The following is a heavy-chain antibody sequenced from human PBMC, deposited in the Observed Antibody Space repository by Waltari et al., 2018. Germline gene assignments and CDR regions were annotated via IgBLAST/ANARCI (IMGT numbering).Heavy chain of an antibody. D-gene: IGHD6-19*01. J-gene: IGHJ4*02. CDR2: IYYSGST. CDR3: ARGSSIAVAILEDY. CDR1: GGSISSYY. V-gene: IGHV4-59*01. Sequence: QVQLQESGPGLVKPSETLSLTCTVSGGSISSYYWSWIRQPPGKGLEWIGYIYYSGSTNYNPSLKSRVTISVDTSKNQFSLKLSSVTAADTAVYYCARGSSIAVAILEDYWGQGTLVIVSS.